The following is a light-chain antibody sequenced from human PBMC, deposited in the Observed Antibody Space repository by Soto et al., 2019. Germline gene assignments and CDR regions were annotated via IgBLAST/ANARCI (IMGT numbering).Light chain of an antibody. CDR3: QKYGSSPRT. J-gene: IGKJ1*01. Sequence: IVLPQSPGTLSLSPGERATLSCRASQSVTKYLAWHQQKPGQAPRLVIYNATNRATGIPDRFSGSGSGTYFTLTISRLEPEDFGVYYWQKYGSSPRTFGQGTKVEI. CDR2: NAT. CDR1: QSVTKY. V-gene: IGKV3-20*01.